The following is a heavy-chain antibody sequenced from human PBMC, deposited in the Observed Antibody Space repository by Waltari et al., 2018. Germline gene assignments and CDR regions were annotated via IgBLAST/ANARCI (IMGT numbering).Heavy chain of an antibody. D-gene: IGHD1-26*01. CDR3: ARHRGSPGYYYGMDV. J-gene: IGHJ6*02. CDR1: GYSFTTNG. Sequence: EVQLVQSGAEVKKPGESLKISCQGSGYSFTTNGIDWVRQVPGKGLEWMGICQPGDSDTRYSPSFQGQVTISADKSISTAYLQWSSLKASDTAMYYCARHRGSPGYYYGMDVWGQGTMVTVSS. V-gene: IGHV5-51*01. CDR2: CQPGDSDT.